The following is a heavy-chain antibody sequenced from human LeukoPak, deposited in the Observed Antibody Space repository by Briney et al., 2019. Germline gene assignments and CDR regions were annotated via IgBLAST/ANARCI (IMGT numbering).Heavy chain of an antibody. CDR1: GFTFSSYA. V-gene: IGHV4-59*05. Sequence: GSLRLSCAASGFTFSSYAMSWVRQAPGKGLEWIGSIYYSGSTYYNPSLKSRVTISVDTSKNQFSLKLSSVTAADTAVYYCATQYSSSWHNYYYGMDVWGQGTTVTVSS. CDR3: ATQYSSSWHNYYYGMDV. CDR2: IYYSGST. J-gene: IGHJ6*02. D-gene: IGHD6-13*01.